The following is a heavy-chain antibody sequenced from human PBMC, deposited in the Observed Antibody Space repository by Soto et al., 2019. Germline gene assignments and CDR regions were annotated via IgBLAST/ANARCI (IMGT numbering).Heavy chain of an antibody. J-gene: IGHJ4*02. Sequence: SETLSLTCTVSGGSINNYYWCWFRQPPGKGLEWIGSIYCRGSANSNPSLKSRLTISVDTSKNQFFLKLSSVTAADTAIYYCVRANYFDFWGQGTVVTVSS. CDR2: IYCRGSA. CDR3: VRANYFDF. V-gene: IGHV4-59*01. CDR1: GGSINNYY.